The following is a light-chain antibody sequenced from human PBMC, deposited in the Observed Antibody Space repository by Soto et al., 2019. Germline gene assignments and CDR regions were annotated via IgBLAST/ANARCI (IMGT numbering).Light chain of an antibody. CDR2: DVS. CDR3: SSYTSSSTLG. V-gene: IGLV2-14*01. CDR1: RSDVGGYNY. Sequence: QSALTQPASVSGSPGQSITISCTGTRSDVGGYNYVSWYQQHPGKAPKLMIYDVSNRPSGVSNRFSGSKSGNTASLTISGLQAEDEADYYCSSYTSSSTLGFGTGTKVTVL. J-gene: IGLJ1*01.